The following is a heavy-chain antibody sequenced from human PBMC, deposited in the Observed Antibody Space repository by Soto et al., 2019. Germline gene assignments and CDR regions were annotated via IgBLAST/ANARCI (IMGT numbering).Heavy chain of an antibody. V-gene: IGHV4-39*01. CDR1: GGSISSSSYY. CDR2: IYYSGST. CDR3: ASPSYYDFWSGYYYYYGMDV. D-gene: IGHD3-3*01. J-gene: IGHJ6*02. Sequence: SETLSLTCTVSGGSISSSSYYWGWIRQPPGKGLEWIGSIYYSGSTYYNPSLKSRVTISVDTSKNQFSLKLSSVTAADTAVYYCASPSYYDFWSGYYYYYGMDVWGQGTTVT.